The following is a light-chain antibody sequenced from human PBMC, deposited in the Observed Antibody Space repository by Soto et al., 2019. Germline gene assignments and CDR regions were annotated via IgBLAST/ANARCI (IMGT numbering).Light chain of an antibody. CDR1: QSISNY. V-gene: IGKV1-39*01. Sequence: DIPMTQSPSSLSTSVGDRVTITCRASQSISNYLNWYQQKPGKAPKLLIYAASTLQSGVPSRFSGSGSGTDFTLTISNLQAEDLATYYCQQSYSTPVTFGGGTKVEI. J-gene: IGKJ4*01. CDR3: QQSYSTPVT. CDR2: AAS.